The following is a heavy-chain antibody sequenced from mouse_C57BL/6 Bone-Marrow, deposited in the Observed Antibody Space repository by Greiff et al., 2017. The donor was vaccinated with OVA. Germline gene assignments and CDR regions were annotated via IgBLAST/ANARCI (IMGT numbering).Heavy chain of an antibody. D-gene: IGHD1-1*01. V-gene: IGHV3-6*01. CDR3: ARDNYGSSQYFDV. CDR2: ISYDGSN. CDR1: GYSITSGYY. J-gene: IGHJ1*03. Sequence: EVQLQQSGPGLVKPSQSLSLTCSVTGYSITSGYYWNWIRQFPGNKLEWMGYISYDGSNNYNPSLKKRISITRDTSKNQFFLKLNSVTTEDTATYYCARDNYGSSQYFDVWGTGTTVTVSS.